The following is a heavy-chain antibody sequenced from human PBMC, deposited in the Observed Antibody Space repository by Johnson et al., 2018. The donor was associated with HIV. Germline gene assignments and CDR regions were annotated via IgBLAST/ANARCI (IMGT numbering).Heavy chain of an antibody. V-gene: IGHV3-30*04. CDR2: ISYDGINK. Sequence: QVQLVESGGGLIQPGRYLRLSCAASGFTFSSCAMHWVRQAPGKGLEWETIISYDGINKYYAESVKGRFTISRDISKDTLYLQMNSLRAEDTAVYYCAKEEGIAAAGGAFDIWGQGTMVTVSS. D-gene: IGHD6-13*01. J-gene: IGHJ3*02. CDR1: GFTFSSCA. CDR3: AKEEGIAAAGGAFDI.